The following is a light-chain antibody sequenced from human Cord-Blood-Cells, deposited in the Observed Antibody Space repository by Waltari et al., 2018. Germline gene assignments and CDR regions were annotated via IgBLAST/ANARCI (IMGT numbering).Light chain of an antibody. Sequence: QSALTQPASVSGSPGQSLTISFTGTSSDVGRSNLVSWYQQHPGKAPKLMIYEGSKRPSGVSNRFSGSKSGNTASLTISGLQAEDEADYYCCSYAGSSTYVFGTGTKVTVL. CDR2: EGS. CDR1: SSDVGRSNL. J-gene: IGLJ1*01. V-gene: IGLV2-23*01. CDR3: CSYAGSSTYV.